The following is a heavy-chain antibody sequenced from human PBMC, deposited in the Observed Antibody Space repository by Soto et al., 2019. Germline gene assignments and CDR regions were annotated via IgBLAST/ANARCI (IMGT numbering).Heavy chain of an antibody. CDR3: AKGALRAIFGVVLTTPFDY. Sequence: GGSLRISCAASGFTFSSYAMSLVRQAPGKGLEWVSAISGSGGSTYYAASVKGRFTISRDNSKNTLYLQMNSLRAEDTAVYYCAKGALRAIFGVVLTTPFDYWGQGTLVTVSS. D-gene: IGHD3-3*01. V-gene: IGHV3-23*01. CDR1: GFTFSSYA. CDR2: ISGSGGST. J-gene: IGHJ4*02.